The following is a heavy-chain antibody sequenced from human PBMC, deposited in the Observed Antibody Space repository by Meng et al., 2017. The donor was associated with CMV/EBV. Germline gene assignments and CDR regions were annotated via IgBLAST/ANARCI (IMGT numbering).Heavy chain of an antibody. CDR2: ISSSSSYI. J-gene: IGHJ6*02. CDR3: AREGRGVDYYYGMDV. CDR1: GFTFSSYS. Sequence: GESLKISCAASGFTFSSYSMNWVRQAPGKGLEWVSSISSSSSYIYYADSVKGRFTISRDNAKNSLYLQMNSLRAEDTAVYYCAREGRGVDYYYGMDVWGQGTTVTVSS. V-gene: IGHV3-21*01.